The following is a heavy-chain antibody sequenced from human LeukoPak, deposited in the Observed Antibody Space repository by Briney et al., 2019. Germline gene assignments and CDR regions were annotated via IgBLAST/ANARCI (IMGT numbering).Heavy chain of an antibody. D-gene: IGHD3-3*01. Sequence: SVKVSYKASGGTFSSYAISWVRQAPGQGLEWMGGIIPIFGTANYAQKFQGRVTITADESTSTAYMELSSLRSEDTAVYYCAREGFPPKISDFWSGLGPYYYYGMDVWGQGTTVTVSS. CDR2: IIPIFGTA. CDR1: GGTFSSYA. V-gene: IGHV1-69*13. J-gene: IGHJ6*02. CDR3: AREGFPPKISDFWSGLGPYYYYGMDV.